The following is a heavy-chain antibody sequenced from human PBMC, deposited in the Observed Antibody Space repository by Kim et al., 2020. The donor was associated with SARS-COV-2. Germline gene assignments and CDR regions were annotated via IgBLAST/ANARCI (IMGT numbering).Heavy chain of an antibody. V-gene: IGHV4-59*01. J-gene: IGHJ2*01. CDR2: IYYSGST. Sequence: SETLSLTCTVSGGSISSYYWSWIRQPPGKGLEWIGYIYYSGSTNYNPSLKSRVTISVDTSKNKFSLKLSSVTAAATAVYYCARDHREWLQYTANWYFDLWGRGTLVTVSS. CDR1: GGSISSYY. CDR3: ARDHREWLQYTANWYFDL. D-gene: IGHD3-3*01.